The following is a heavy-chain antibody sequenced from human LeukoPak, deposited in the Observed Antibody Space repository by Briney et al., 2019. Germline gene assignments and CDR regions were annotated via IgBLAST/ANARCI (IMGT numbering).Heavy chain of an antibody. CDR1: GYTFSSYG. CDR2: ISVYNGNT. D-gene: IGHD3-16*01. V-gene: IGHV1-18*01. CDR3: ARDAYTSGADY. J-gene: IGHJ4*02. Sequence: ASVKVSCKASGYTFSSYGISWVRQAPGQGLEWMGWISVYNGNTNNIQELQGRVTMTRDTSTNTAYMELRSLRSDDTAVYYCARDAYTSGADYWGQGTLVTVSS.